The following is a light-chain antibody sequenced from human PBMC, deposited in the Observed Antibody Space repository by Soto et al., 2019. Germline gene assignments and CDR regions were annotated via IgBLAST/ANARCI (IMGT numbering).Light chain of an antibody. J-gene: IGLJ3*02. V-gene: IGLV2-14*01. Sequence: QSALTQPASVSGSPGQSITISCTGTSSDVVGYNYVSWYQQHPGKAPKLMIYEVSNWPSGVSNRFFGSKSGNTASLTISGLQAEDEADYYCSSYTRSSTWVFGGGTKLTVL. CDR3: SSYTRSSTWV. CDR2: EVS. CDR1: SSDVVGYNY.